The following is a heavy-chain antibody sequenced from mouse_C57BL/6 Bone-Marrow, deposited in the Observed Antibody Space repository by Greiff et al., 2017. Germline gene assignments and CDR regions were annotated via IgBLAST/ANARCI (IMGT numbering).Heavy chain of an antibody. J-gene: IGHJ2*01. Sequence: VQLQQPGAELVKPGASVKLSCKASGYTFTSYWMTWVKQRPGQGLEWIGEIAPSDSTTNYHQKFKGKATLTVDTSSSTAYMKLSSLTSEDSAVYYCARELGELNFDYWGQGTTLTVSS. CDR3: ARELGELNFDY. CDR2: IAPSDSTT. CDR1: GYTFTSYW. V-gene: IGHV1-50*01.